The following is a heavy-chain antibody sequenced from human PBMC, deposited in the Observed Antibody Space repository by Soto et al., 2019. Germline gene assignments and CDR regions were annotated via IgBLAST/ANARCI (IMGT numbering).Heavy chain of an antibody. CDR3: ARGGGSQAYYKTSHDGAFDF. CDR2: INPDSGVT. V-gene: IGHV1-2*04. Sequence: VQLVQSGAEVREPGASVKVSCKASGYLFTGYYIHWVRQAPGQGLEWMGWINPDSGVTNSAQRFLDWVTMTRDMSLGTAYMELTGLKSDDTAVYYCARGGGSQAYYKTSHDGAFDFWGQGTVVTVSS. J-gene: IGHJ3*01. CDR1: GYLFTGYY. D-gene: IGHD3-10*01.